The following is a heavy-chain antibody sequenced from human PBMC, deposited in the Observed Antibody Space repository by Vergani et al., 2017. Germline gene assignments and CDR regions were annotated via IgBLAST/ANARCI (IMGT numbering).Heavy chain of an antibody. CDR2: IIPIFGTA. CDR3: AIPFYSSSWTWSGGPQKGY. J-gene: IGHJ4*02. D-gene: IGHD6-13*01. CDR1: GGTFSSYA. V-gene: IGHV1-69*13. Sequence: QVQLVQSGAEVKKPGSSVKVSCKASGGTFSSYAISWVRQAPGQGLEWMGGIIPIFGTANYAQKFQGRVTITADESTSTAYMELSSLRSEDTAVSYCAIPFYSSSWTWSGGPQKGYWGQGTLVTVSS.